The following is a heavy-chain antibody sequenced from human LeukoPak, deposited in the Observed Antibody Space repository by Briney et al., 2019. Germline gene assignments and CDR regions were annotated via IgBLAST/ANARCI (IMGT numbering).Heavy chain of an antibody. V-gene: IGHV3-74*01. Sequence: PGGSLRLSCATSGFTFSSYWMHWVRQAPGKGLVWVPRINSDGSSTTYADSVKGRFTISRDNSKNTLYLQMNSLRAEDTAVYYCAKEGRLWFGELSFDYWGQGTLVTVSS. CDR3: AKEGRLWFGELSFDY. CDR2: INSDGSST. J-gene: IGHJ4*02. D-gene: IGHD3-10*01. CDR1: GFTFSSYW.